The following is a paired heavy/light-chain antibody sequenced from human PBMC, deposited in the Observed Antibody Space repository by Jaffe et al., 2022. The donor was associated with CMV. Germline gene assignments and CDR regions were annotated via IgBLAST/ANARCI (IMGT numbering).Heavy chain of an antibody. J-gene: IGHJ6*02. Sequence: QVQLVQSGAEVKKPGSSVKVSCKASGGTFSSYAISWVRQAPGQGLEWMGGIIPIFGTANYAQKFQGRVTITADESTSTAYMELSSLRSEDTAVYYCARDHIVGATPPKIYYYYYGMDVWGQGTTVTVSS. D-gene: IGHD1-26*01. CDR2: IIPIFGTA. V-gene: IGHV1-69*01. CDR1: GGTFSSYA. CDR3: ARDHIVGATPPKIYYYYYGMDV.
Light chain of an antibody. CDR3: LLSYSGARDWV. J-gene: IGLJ3*02. CDR2: DTS. CDR1: TGAVTSGHY. V-gene: IGLV7-46*01. Sequence: QAVVTQEPSLTVSPGGTVTLTCGSSTGAVTSGHYPYWFQQKPGQAPRTLIYDTSNKHSWTPARFSGSLLGGKAALTLSGAQPEDEAEYYCLLSYSGARDWVFGGGTKLTVL.